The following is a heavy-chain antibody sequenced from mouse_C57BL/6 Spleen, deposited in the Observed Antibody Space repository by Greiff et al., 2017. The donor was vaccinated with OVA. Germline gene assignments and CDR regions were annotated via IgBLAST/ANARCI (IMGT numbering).Heavy chain of an antibody. CDR2: IYPSASET. V-gene: IGHV1-61*01. CDR1: GYTFTSYW. J-gene: IGHJ1*03. D-gene: IGHD1-1*01. CDR3: ARYYDGSWYFDV. Sequence: QVQLQQPGAELVRPGSSVKLSCKASGYTFTSYWMDWVKQRPGQGLEWIGNIYPSASETPYNQKFKAKATLTVDKSSSTAYMPLSSLTSEDSAVYYCARYYDGSWYFDVWGTGTTVTVSS.